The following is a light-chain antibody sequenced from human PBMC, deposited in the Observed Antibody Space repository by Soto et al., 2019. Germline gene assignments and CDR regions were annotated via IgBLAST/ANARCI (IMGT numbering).Light chain of an antibody. Sequence: QSVLTQPASVSGSPGQSITISCTGTSSDVGGYNYVSWYQQHPGKAPKLMIYDVSNRPSGVSNRFSGSKSGNTASLTISGLQAEDEADYYCSSYTSSSTSYGLGTGTKVTVL. CDR1: SSDVGGYNY. CDR2: DVS. CDR3: SSYTSSSTSYG. V-gene: IGLV2-14*01. J-gene: IGLJ1*01.